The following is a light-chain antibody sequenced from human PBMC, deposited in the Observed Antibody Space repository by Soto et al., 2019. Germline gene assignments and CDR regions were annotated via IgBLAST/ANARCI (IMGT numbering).Light chain of an antibody. CDR2: AAS. CDR1: QVIISW. J-gene: IGKJ4*01. Sequence: DIQMTQSRSSVSASVGDRVTITCSSSQVIISWLAWYQQKPGKAPMLLIYAASSFQSGVPSRFSGSGSGTDFTLTISSLQPYDVVTDDCQEDNSFPLTLGGGTQVELK. V-gene: IGKV1D-12*01. CDR3: QEDNSFPLT.